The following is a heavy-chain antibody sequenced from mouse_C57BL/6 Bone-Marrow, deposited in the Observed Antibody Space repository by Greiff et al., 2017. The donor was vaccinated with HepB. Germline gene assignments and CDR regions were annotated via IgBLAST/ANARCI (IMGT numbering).Heavy chain of an antibody. CDR1: GYTFTSYW. D-gene: IGHD1-1*01. CDR2: IDPSDSET. J-gene: IGHJ2*01. CDR3: ARKTVVAREAFDY. Sequence: VQLQQPGAELVRPGSSVKLSCKASGYTFTSYWMHWVKQRPIQGLEWIGNIDPSDSETHYNQKFKDKATLTVDKSSSTAYMQLSSLTSEDSAVYYCARKTVVAREAFDYWGQGTTLTVSS. V-gene: IGHV1-52*01.